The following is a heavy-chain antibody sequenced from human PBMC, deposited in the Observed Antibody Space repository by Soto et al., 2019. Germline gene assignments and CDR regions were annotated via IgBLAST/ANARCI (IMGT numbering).Heavy chain of an antibody. CDR1: GGSFSNYG. Sequence: QVQVVQSGAEVKKPGSSVKVSCKASGGSFSNYGISWVRQAPGQGLEWMGGIIPVFGTPHYAQKFQDRVTTTADESTSTDNMEGSSLTSEDTAVYYCTSGDATKRIGTTCYGRDVWGQGPTVTVSS. CDR2: IIPVFGTP. J-gene: IGHJ6*02. V-gene: IGHV1-69*12. D-gene: IGHD2-2*01. CDR3: TSGDATKRIGTTCYGRDV.